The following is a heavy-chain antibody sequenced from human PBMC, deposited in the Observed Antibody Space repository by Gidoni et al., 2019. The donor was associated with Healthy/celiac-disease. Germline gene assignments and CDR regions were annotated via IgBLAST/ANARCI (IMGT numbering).Heavy chain of an antibody. D-gene: IGHD3-16*01. Sequence: QVQLVQSGAEVKKPGASVKVSCKASGYTFTSYGIRGVLQAPGQGLGWMGWIRGYNGNTNYAQKLQGRVTMTTDTSTSKAYMELRSLRSDDTAVYYCASRKGERGAFDIWGQGTMVTVSS. V-gene: IGHV1-18*01. J-gene: IGHJ3*02. CDR1: GYTFTSYG. CDR2: IRGYNGNT. CDR3: ASRKGERGAFDI.